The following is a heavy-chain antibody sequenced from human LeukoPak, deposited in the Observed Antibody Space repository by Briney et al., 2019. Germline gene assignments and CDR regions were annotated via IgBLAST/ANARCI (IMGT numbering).Heavy chain of an antibody. J-gene: IGHJ3*02. CDR3: ARLAYYDNSGSSRPFDI. D-gene: IGHD3-22*01. CDR1: GFSLTTRGVG. CDR2: IYWDDDK. V-gene: IGHV2-5*02. Sequence: SGPSLVKPTQTLTLTCAFSGFSLTTRGVGVGWIRQPPGKALEWLALIYWDDDKRYSPSLKSRLTTTKDTSKKQVVLTVTNLDPVDTATYYCARLAYYDNSGSSRPFDIWGQGTMVTVSS.